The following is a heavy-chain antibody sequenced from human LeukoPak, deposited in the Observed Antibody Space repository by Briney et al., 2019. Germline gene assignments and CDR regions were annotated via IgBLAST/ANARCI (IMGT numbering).Heavy chain of an antibody. CDR2: ISYSESTI. D-gene: IGHD5-12*01. CDR1: GFTFSSYS. CDR3: ASAGNSGY. J-gene: IGHJ4*02. Sequence: GGSLRLSCAVSGFTFSSYSINWVRQAPGKGLEWVSYISYSESTIYYADSVKGRFTISRDNGKNSLYLQMNSLRAEDTAVYYCASAGNSGYWGQGTLVTVSS. V-gene: IGHV3-48*01.